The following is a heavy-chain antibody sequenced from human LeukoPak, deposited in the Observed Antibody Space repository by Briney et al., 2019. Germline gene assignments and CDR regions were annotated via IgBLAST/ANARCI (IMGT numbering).Heavy chain of an antibody. Sequence: SEPLSLPCTVSGLSLSRYYWSWLRQPAGKGLEWLGRIYTSGSTNYSPYLKCRLTMSVDTSKNQVSLKLSSVTAADTAVYSCARSVGSWESSSWGRGAFDYWGQGTLVTVSS. J-gene: IGHJ4*02. D-gene: IGHD6-13*01. CDR3: ARSVGSWESSSWGRGAFDY. CDR2: IYTSGST. CDR1: GLSLSRYY. V-gene: IGHV4-4*07.